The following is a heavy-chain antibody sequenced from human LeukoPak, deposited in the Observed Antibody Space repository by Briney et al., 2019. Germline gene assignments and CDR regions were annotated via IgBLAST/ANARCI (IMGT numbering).Heavy chain of an antibody. V-gene: IGHV4-34*01. J-gene: IGHJ5*02. D-gene: IGHD2-2*01. CDR1: GGSFSNYY. CDR3: ARTIVVVPPAGEARINWFDP. CDR2: INHSGSA. Sequence: SETLSLTCAVYGGSFSNYYWSWIRRPPGKGLEWIGEINHSGSANYNPSLKSRVTMSVDRSKNQFSLNLSSVTAADTAVYYCARTIVVVPPAGEARINWFDPWGQGTLVTVSS.